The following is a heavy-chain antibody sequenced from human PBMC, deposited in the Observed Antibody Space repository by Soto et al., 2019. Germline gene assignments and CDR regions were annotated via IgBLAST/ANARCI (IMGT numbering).Heavy chain of an antibody. V-gene: IGHV3-33*01. J-gene: IGHJ4*02. CDR1: GFTFSSYG. D-gene: IGHD3-3*01. CDR3: ARDRGEKDFWSGYFRSYYFDY. CDR2: IWYDGSNK. Sequence: GGSLRLSCAASGFTFSSYGMHWVRQAPGKGLEWVAVIWYDGSNKYYADSVKGRFTISRDNSKNTLYLQMNSLRAEDTAVYYCARDRGEKDFWSGYFRSYYFDYWGQGTLVTVSS.